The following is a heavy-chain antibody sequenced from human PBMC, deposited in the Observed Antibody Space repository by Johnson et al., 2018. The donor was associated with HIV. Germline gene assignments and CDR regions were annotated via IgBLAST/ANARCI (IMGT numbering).Heavy chain of an antibody. V-gene: IGHV3-30*04. J-gene: IGHJ3*02. CDR3: AKDYKNYYDSSGYETGTLDI. D-gene: IGHD3-22*01. CDR2: IGYYGNDK. CDR1: GFTFRSYA. Sequence: QVQLVESGGDVVQPGRSLRLSCAASGFTFRSYAMHWVRQAPGKGLEWVAAIGYYGNDKDYADSVKGRFTISRDNSRNTLYLHLNSLRAVDTAVYYCAKDYKNYYDSSGYETGTLDIWGQGTMVTVSS.